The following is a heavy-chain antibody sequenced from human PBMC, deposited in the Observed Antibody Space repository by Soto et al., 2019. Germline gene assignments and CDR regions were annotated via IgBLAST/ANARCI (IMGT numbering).Heavy chain of an antibody. V-gene: IGHV3-49*03. J-gene: IGHJ4*02. CDR3: TRDFISILPRPPDY. CDR2: IRTKTFSATT. Sequence: GGSLRLSCVASGYIFGDYSVSWFRQAPGKGPEWIGFIRTKTFSATTEYSASVRGRFTISRDDSKGVAYLEMNSLKTEDTAVYYCTRDFISILPRPPDYWGQGTLVTVSS. D-gene: IGHD3-9*01. CDR1: GYIFGDYS.